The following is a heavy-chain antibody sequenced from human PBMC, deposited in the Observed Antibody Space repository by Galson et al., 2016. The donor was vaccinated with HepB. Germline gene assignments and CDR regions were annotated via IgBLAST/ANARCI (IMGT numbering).Heavy chain of an antibody. D-gene: IGHD2/OR15-2a*01. Sequence: SLRLSCAASGFTVSSNYMTWVRQAPGKGLEWVSVIYSGGSTYYADSVKGRLIISRDNSKNTLYLQMNSPRAEDTAVYYCARDNNYYYGMDVWGQGTTVTVSS. CDR1: GFTVSSNY. CDR2: IYSGGST. J-gene: IGHJ6*02. CDR3: ARDNNYYYGMDV. V-gene: IGHV3-53*01.